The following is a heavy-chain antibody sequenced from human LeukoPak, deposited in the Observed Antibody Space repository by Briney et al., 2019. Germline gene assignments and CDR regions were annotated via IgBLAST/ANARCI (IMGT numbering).Heavy chain of an antibody. D-gene: IGHD6-13*01. CDR2: IYTSGST. Sequence: SETLSLTCTVSGGSISSFYWSWIRQPAGKGLEWIGRIYTSGSTNYNPSLKSRVTMSVDTSKNQFSLKLNSVTAADTAVYYCARAKQLVIAPDYWGQGTLVTVSS. CDR3: ARAKQLVIAPDY. CDR1: GGSISSFY. J-gene: IGHJ4*02. V-gene: IGHV4-4*07.